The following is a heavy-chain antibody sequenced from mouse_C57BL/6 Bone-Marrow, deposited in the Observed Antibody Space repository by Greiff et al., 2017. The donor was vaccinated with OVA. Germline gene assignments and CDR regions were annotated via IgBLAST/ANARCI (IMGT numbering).Heavy chain of an antibody. D-gene: IGHD2-2*01. V-gene: IGHV1-69*01. Sequence: QVQLQQPGAELVMPGASVKLSCKASGYTFTSYWMHWVKQRPGQGLEWIGEIDPSDSYTNYNQKFKGKSTLTVDKSSSTAYMQHSSLTSEDSAVYYCARETLMVTTGYFDYWGQGTTLTVYS. CDR3: ARETLMVTTGYFDY. CDR1: GYTFTSYW. CDR2: IDPSDSYT. J-gene: IGHJ2*01.